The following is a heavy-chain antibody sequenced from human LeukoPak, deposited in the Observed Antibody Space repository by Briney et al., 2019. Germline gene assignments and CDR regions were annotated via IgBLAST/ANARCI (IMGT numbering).Heavy chain of an antibody. V-gene: IGHV4-31*03. CDR1: GGSISSGGYY. CDR3: ARSYYYDSSGYYSVDY. D-gene: IGHD3-22*01. J-gene: IGHJ4*02. CDR2: IYYSGST. Sequence: SETLSLTCTVSGGSISSGGYYWSWIRQHPGKGLEWIGYIYYSGSTYYNPSLKSRVTISVDTSKNQFSLKLSSVTAANTAVYYCARSYYYDSSGYYSVDYWGQGTLVTVSS.